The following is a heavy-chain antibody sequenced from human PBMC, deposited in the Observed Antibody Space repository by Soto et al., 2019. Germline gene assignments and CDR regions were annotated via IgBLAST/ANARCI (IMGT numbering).Heavy chain of an antibody. CDR2: IRSKANSYAT. CDR1: GFTFSGSA. V-gene: IGHV3-73*01. CDR3: TRPPGSSTNGVDY. J-gene: IGHJ4*02. Sequence: GGSLRLSCAASGFTFSGSAMHWVRQASGKGLEWVGRIRSKANSYATAYAASVKGRFTISRDDSKNTAYLQMNSLKTEDTAVYYCTRPPGSSTNGVDYWGQGTLVTVSS. D-gene: IGHD2-2*01.